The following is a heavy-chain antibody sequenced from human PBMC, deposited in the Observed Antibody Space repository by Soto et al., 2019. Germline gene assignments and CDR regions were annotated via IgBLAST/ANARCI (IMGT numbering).Heavy chain of an antibody. CDR3: ASYCGGDCSDYYYYGMDV. CDR1: GGSFIGYY. J-gene: IGHJ6*02. D-gene: IGHD2-21*02. Sequence: SETLSLTCAVYGGSFIGYYCIFVRHPPFKWLEWIVEINHSGSTNYNPSLKSRVTISVDTSKNQFSLKLSSVTAADTAVYYCASYCGGDCSDYYYYGMDVWGQGTTVTVSS. CDR2: INHSGST. V-gene: IGHV4-34*01.